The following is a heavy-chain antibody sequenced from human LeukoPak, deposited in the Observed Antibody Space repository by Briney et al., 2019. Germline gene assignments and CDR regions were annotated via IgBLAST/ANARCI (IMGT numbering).Heavy chain of an antibody. J-gene: IGHJ4*02. CDR1: GGSIRSSSYY. V-gene: IGHV4-61*05. CDR3: ARHDPRGEPARLGFFDY. D-gene: IGHD6-6*01. Sequence: SETLSLTCTVSGGSIRSSSYYWSWIRQPPGKGLEWIGYIYYSGSTNYNPSLKSRVTISVDTSKNQFSLNLSSVTAADTAVYYCARHDPRGEPARLGFFDYWGQGTLVTVSS. CDR2: IYYSGST.